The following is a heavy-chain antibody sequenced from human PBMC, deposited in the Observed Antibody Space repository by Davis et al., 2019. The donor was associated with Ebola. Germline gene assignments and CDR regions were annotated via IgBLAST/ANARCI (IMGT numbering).Heavy chain of an antibody. CDR3: ARALRGYSGYDW. D-gene: IGHD5-12*01. CDR2: ISSSSSYI. CDR1: GFTFSSYS. V-gene: IGHV3-21*01. Sequence: GESLKISCAASGFTFSSYSMNWVRQAPGKGLEWVSSISSSSSYIYYADSVKGRFTISRDNAKNSLYLQMNSLRAGDTAVYYCARALRGYSGYDWWGQGTLVTVSS. J-gene: IGHJ4*02.